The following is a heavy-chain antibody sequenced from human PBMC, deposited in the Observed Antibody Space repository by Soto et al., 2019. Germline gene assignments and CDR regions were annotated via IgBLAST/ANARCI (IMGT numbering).Heavy chain of an antibody. CDR1: GYTFTSYG. Sequence: ASVKVSCKASGYTFTSYGISWVRQAPGQGLEWMGWISAYNGNTNYAQKLQGRVTMTTDTSTSTAYMELRSLRSDDTAVYYCVRDPRRYCSGGSCYPYYFDYSGQGTLVTVST. J-gene: IGHJ4*02. D-gene: IGHD2-15*01. CDR2: ISAYNGNT. V-gene: IGHV1-18*01. CDR3: VRDPRRYCSGGSCYPYYFDY.